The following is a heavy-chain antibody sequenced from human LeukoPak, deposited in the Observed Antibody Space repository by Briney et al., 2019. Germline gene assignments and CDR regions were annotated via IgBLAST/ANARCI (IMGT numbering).Heavy chain of an antibody. CDR2: INAGNGNT. Sequence: GASVKVSCKASGYTFTSYAMHWVRQAPGQRLEWMGWINAGNGNTKYSQKFQGRVTITRDTSASTAYMELSSLRSEDTAVYYCAREVMDHYDSHYWGQGTLVTVSS. V-gene: IGHV1-3*01. CDR3: AREVMDHYDSHY. J-gene: IGHJ4*02. D-gene: IGHD3-3*01. CDR1: GYTFTSYA.